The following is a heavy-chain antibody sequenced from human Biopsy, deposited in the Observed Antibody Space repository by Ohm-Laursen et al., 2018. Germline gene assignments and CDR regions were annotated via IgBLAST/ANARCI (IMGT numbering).Heavy chain of an antibody. CDR2: IYYTGST. CDR3: ARHAPSYSGSYWRYFDL. V-gene: IGHV4-59*08. CDR1: GGSISSYY. D-gene: IGHD1-26*01. Sequence: TLSLTCIASGGSISSYYWSWIRQPPGKGLEWIGYIYYTGSTNYNPSLKSRVTISVDTSMNHLSLRLTSVTAADTAVYYCARHAPSYSGSYWRYFDLWGRGTLVTVSS. J-gene: IGHJ2*01.